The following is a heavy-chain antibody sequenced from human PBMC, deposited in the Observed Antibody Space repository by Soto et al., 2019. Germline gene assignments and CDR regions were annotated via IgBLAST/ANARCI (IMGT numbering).Heavy chain of an antibody. D-gene: IGHD3-10*01. V-gene: IGHV3-74*01. CDR3: ARPLRGVVAAFDI. CDR2: LNTDGSDT. J-gene: IGHJ3*02. CDR1: GFTFSSYW. Sequence: EVQLVESGGGLVQPGGSLRLSCAASGFTFSSYWMHWVRQAPGKGLVWVSRLNTDGSDTKYVDSVKGRFTISRDNAKNTLYLQMNSLRAEDTAVYYFARPLRGVVAAFDIRGRGTAVTVSS.